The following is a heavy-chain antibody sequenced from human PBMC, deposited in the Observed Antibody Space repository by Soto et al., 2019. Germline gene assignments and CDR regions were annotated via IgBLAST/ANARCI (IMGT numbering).Heavy chain of an antibody. CDR2: IDTSSTNI. CDR1: GYTFSDYY. CDR3: ASHYDMWSGYLSPVDY. V-gene: IGHV3-11*01. Sequence: QVQLVESGGDLVKRGGSLRLSCAASGYTFSDYYMSWIRQAPGKGLEWISYIDTSSTNIYYADSVNGRFTISRDNAKNSLYLEMNSLRDEDTAVYYCASHYDMWSGYLSPVDYWGQGTLVTVSS. D-gene: IGHD3-3*01. J-gene: IGHJ4*02.